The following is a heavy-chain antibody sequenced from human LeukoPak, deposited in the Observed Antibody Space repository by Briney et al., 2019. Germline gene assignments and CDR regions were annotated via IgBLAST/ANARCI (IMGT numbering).Heavy chain of an antibody. J-gene: IGHJ6*02. CDR1: GFTFSSYG. D-gene: IGHD2-15*01. CDR2: ISYDGSNK. V-gene: IGHV3-30*18. Sequence: QPGGSLRLSCAASGFTFSSYGMHWVRQAPGKGLEWVAVISYDGSNKYYADSVKGRFTISRDNSKNTLYLQMNSLRAEDTALYYCAKDGSYNNNTYYGMDVWGQGTTVTVSS. CDR3: AKDGSYNNNTYYGMDV.